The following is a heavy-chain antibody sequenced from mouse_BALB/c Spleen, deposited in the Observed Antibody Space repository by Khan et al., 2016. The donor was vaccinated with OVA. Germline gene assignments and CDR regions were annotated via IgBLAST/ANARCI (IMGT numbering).Heavy chain of an antibody. D-gene: IGHD1-1*01. V-gene: IGHV1-7*01. Sequence: QMQLEESGAELAKPWASVKMSCKASGYTFTNYWILWVKQRPGQGLEWIGYINPSTGYTEYNQNFKDKATFTADKSSSPAYMQLSRLTSEDSAVYYCARRGLRWDFDYWGQGTTLTVSS. J-gene: IGHJ2*01. CDR1: GYTFTNYW. CDR3: ARRGLRWDFDY. CDR2: INPSTGYT.